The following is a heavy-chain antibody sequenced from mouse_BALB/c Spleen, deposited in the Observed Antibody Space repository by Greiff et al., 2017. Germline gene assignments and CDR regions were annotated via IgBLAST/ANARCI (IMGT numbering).Heavy chain of an antibody. Sequence: EVQLQQSGAELVKPGASVKLSCTASGFNIKDTYMHWVKQRPEQGLEWIGRIDPANGNTKYDPKFQGKATITADTSSNTAYLQLSSLTSEDTAVYYCASGDYGNSFAMDYWGQGTSVTVS. J-gene: IGHJ4*01. CDR1: GFNIKDTY. V-gene: IGHV14-3*02. CDR2: IDPANGNT. D-gene: IGHD2-1*01. CDR3: ASGDYGNSFAMDY.